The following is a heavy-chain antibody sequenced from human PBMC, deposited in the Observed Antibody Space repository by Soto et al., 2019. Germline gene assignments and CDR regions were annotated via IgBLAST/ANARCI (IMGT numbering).Heavy chain of an antibody. Sequence: QVQLVQSGAEVKKPGSSVKVSCKASGGTFSSYAISWVRQAPGQGLEWMGGIIPIFGTANYAQKFQGRVTITAGESTDNAYMELSSLRSEDTAVYYWARARSSGYSYDYGIGFWFDPWGQGTLVTVSS. CDR2: IIPIFGTA. CDR3: ARARSSGYSYDYGIGFWFDP. D-gene: IGHD5-18*01. CDR1: GGTFSSYA. J-gene: IGHJ5*02. V-gene: IGHV1-69*01.